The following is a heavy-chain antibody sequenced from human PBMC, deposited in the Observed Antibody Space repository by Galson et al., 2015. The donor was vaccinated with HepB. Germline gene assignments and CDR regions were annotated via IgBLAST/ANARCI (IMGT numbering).Heavy chain of an antibody. D-gene: IGHD3-10*01. CDR2: IKQDGSET. V-gene: IGHV3-7*01. CDR3: ARDGAGGY. Sequence: SLRLSCAGSGFMFSNFWMSWVRQAPGKGLEWVANIKQDGSETYYVDSVKGRFTISRDNAKKSLYLHMKSLRVEDTAVYYCARDGAGGYWGQGTLVTVSS. CDR1: GFMFSNFW. J-gene: IGHJ4*02.